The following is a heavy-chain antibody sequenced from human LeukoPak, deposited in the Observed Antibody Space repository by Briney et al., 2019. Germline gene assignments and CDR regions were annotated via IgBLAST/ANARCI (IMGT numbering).Heavy chain of an antibody. CDR2: ARISGDRT. CDR3: AKGWSPF. CDR1: GFTFSSHA. Sequence: GGSLRLSCGASGFTFSSHAMSWVRQAPGKGLEWVSTARISGDRTDYADSVKGRFTISRDNSKNTLYLQMNSLRAEDTAVYYCAKGWSPFWGQGTLVTVSS. D-gene: IGHD2-15*01. V-gene: IGHV3-23*01. J-gene: IGHJ4*02.